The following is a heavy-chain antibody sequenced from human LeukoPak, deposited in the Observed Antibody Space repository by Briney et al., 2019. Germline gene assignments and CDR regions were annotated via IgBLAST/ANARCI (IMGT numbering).Heavy chain of an antibody. J-gene: IGHJ4*02. D-gene: IGHD2-21*01. V-gene: IGHV3-64D*06. CDR3: VPGGWGYSIYFDY. CDR2: ISSNGGST. CDR1: GFTFSSYA. Sequence: SGGSLRLSCSASGFTFSSYAMHWVRQAPGKGLEYVSAISSNGGSTYYADSVKGRFTISRDNSKNTLYLQMSSLRAEDTAVYYCVPGGWGYSIYFDYWGQGTLATVSS.